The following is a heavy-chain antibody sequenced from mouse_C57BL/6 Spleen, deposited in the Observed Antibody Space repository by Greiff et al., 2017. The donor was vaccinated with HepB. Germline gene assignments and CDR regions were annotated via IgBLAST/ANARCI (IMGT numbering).Heavy chain of an antibody. D-gene: IGHD2-3*01. CDR1: GYTFTSYW. CDR2: INPSNGGT. Sequence: VQLQQSGTELVKPGASVKLSCKASGYTFTSYWMHWVKQRPGQGLEWIGNINPSNGGTNYIEKFKSKATLTVDKSSSTAYMQLSSLTSEDSAVYYCARIYDGYYDYFDYWGQGTTLTVSS. J-gene: IGHJ2*01. CDR3: ARIYDGYYDYFDY. V-gene: IGHV1-53*01.